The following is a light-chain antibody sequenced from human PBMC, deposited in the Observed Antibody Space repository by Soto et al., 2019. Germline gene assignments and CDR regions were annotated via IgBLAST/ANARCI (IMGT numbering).Light chain of an antibody. CDR3: GTWDSTLSGV. CDR1: SSNIGNNY. Sequence: QSVLTQPPSVCAAPGQKVTISCSGSSSNIGNNYVSWYQHLPGAAPKLIIYDNDKRSSGIPDRFSGSKSGTSATLDITGLQTGDEADYYCGTWDSTLSGVFGTGTKVTVL. CDR2: DND. J-gene: IGLJ1*01. V-gene: IGLV1-51*01.